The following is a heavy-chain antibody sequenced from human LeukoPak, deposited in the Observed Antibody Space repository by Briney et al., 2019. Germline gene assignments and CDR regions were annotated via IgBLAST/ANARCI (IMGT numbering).Heavy chain of an antibody. V-gene: IGHV3-23*01. CDR3: ARDRGSGSGSSDY. J-gene: IGHJ4*02. Sequence: GGSLRLSCAASGFTFSSYALSWVRQAPGKGVEWVSDISGSGGRTYYADSVRGRFTVSRDNSRNTLYLQMNSLRAEDTAVYYCARDRGSGSGSSDYWGQGTLVTVSS. CDR1: GFTFSSYA. D-gene: IGHD3-10*01. CDR2: ISGSGGRT.